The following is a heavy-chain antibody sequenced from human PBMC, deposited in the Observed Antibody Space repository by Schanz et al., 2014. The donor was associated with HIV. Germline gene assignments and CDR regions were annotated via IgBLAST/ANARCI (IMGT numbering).Heavy chain of an antibody. V-gene: IGHV3-33*01. Sequence: QVQLVESGGRVVQPGRSLRLSCAASGFTFSTYGMHWVRQAPGKGLEWVAVIWYDGSNKYYADSVKGRFTISRDNSKNTLYLQMNSLRAEDTDVYFCARDSPDYFDSSGYCDYWGQGTLVTVHS. J-gene: IGHJ4*02. CDR3: ARDSPDYFDSSGYCDY. D-gene: IGHD3-22*01. CDR2: IWYDGSNK. CDR1: GFTFSTYG.